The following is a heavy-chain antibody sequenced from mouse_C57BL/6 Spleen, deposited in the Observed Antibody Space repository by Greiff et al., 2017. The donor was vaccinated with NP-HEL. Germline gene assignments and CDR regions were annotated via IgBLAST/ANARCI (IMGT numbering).Heavy chain of an antibody. Sequence: EVMLVESGGGLVKPGGSLKLSCAASGFTFSSYAMSWVRQTPEKRLEWVATISDGGSYTYYPDNVKGRFTISRDNAKNNLYLQMSHLKSEDTAMYYCARAENYGSSYGYFDVWGTGTTVTVSS. D-gene: IGHD1-1*01. CDR2: ISDGGSYT. CDR3: ARAENYGSSYGYFDV. J-gene: IGHJ1*03. CDR1: GFTFSSYA. V-gene: IGHV5-4*03.